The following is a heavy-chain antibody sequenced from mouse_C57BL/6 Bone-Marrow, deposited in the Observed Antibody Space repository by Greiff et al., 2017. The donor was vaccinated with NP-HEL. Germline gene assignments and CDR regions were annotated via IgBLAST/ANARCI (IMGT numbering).Heavy chain of an antibody. CDR2: ISSGSSTI. CDR1: GFTFSDYG. J-gene: IGHJ4*01. V-gene: IGHV5-17*01. D-gene: IGHD1-1*01. CDR3: AKITTVVPYAMDY. Sequence: EVKLVESGGGLVKPGGSLKLSCAASGFTFSDYGMHWVRQAPEKGLEWVAYISSGSSTIYYADTVKGRFTISRDNAKNTLFLQMTSLRSEDTAMYYCAKITTVVPYAMDYWGQGTSVTVFS.